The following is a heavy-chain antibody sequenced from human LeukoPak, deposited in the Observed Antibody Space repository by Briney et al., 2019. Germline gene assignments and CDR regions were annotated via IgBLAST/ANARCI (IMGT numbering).Heavy chain of an antibody. J-gene: IGHJ3*02. D-gene: IGHD2-15*01. CDR3: ARWNWSGCSGGSCYPRSAFDI. V-gene: IGHV4-30-4*08. CDR2: IYHSGST. CDR1: GGSISSGDYY. Sequence: SQTLSLTCTVSGGSISSGDYYWSWIRQPPGKGLEWIGYIYHSGSTYYNPSLKSRVTISVDTSKNQFSLKLSSVTAADTAVYYCARWNWSGCSGGSCYPRSAFDIWGRGTMVTVSS.